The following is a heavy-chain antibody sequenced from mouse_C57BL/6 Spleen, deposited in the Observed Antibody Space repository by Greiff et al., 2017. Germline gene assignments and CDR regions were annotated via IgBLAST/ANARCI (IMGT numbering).Heavy chain of an antibody. D-gene: IGHD2-1*01. V-gene: IGHV1-82*01. J-gene: IGHJ4*01. CDR1: GYAFSSSW. Sequence: VKPGASVKISCKASGYAFSSSWMNWVKQRPGKGLEWIGRIYPGDGDTNYNGKFKGKATLTADKSSSTAYMQLSSLTSEDSAVYFCARGNYDYAMDYWGQGTSVTVSS. CDR3: ARGNYDYAMDY. CDR2: IYPGDGDT.